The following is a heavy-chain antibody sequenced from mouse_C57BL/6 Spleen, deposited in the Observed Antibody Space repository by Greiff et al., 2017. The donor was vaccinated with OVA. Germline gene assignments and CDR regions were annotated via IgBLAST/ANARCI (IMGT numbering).Heavy chain of an antibody. CDR3: TTESDYGSSNVFAY. D-gene: IGHD1-1*01. CDR1: GFNIKDDY. CDR2: IDPENGDT. V-gene: IGHV14-4*01. Sequence: EVQLQQSGAELVRPGASVKFSCTASGFNIKDDYMHWVKQRPEQGLEWIGWIDPENGDTEYASKFQGKATITADASSNTAYLQLSSLTSEDAAVYYCTTESDYGSSNVFAYWGQGTLVTVSA. J-gene: IGHJ3*01.